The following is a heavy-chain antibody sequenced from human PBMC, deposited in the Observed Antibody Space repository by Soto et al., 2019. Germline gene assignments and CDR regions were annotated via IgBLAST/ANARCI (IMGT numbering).Heavy chain of an antibody. V-gene: IGHV3-23*01. J-gene: IGHJ3*02. CDR3: AKDRGLGGDAFDI. CDR1: GFTFSSYA. D-gene: IGHD3-16*01. Sequence: PGGSLRLSWAASGFTFSSYAMIWVRQAPGKGLEWVSAISGSGGSTYYADSVKGRFTISRDNSKNTLYLQMNSLRAEDTAVYYCAKDRGLGGDAFDIWGQGTMVTVSS. CDR2: ISGSGGST.